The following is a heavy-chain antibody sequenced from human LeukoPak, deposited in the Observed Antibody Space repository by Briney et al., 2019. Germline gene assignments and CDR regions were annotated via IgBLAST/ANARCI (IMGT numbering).Heavy chain of an antibody. J-gene: IGHJ3*02. D-gene: IGHD3-22*01. Sequence: GGSLRLSCAASGFTVSDNCMSWVRQAPGKGLEWVSFMYSGGTAYYADSVKGRSTISRVKSKNTVYLQMNSLRPEDTAVYYCARDPPDYYDSSPYAFDIWGQGTMVTVSS. CDR2: MYSGGTA. CDR1: GFTVSDNC. CDR3: ARDPPDYYDSSPYAFDI. V-gene: IGHV3-53*01.